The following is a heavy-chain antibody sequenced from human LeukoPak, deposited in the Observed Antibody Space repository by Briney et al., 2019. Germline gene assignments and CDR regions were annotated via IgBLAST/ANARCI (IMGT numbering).Heavy chain of an antibody. CDR3: AADRYGSGSPRY. CDR1: GFTCTSSA. CDR2: IVVGSGNT. V-gene: IGHV1-58*01. J-gene: IGHJ4*02. D-gene: IGHD3-10*01. Sequence: GASVKISCKASGFTCTSSAVQWVRQARGQRLEWIGWIVVGSGNTNYAQKFQERVTITRDMSTSTAYMELSSLRSEDTAVYYCAADRYGSGSPRYWGQGTLVTVSS.